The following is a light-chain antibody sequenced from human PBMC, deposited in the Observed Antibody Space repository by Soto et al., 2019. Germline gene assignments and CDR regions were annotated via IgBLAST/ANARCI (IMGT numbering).Light chain of an antibody. V-gene: IGKV3-20*01. J-gene: IGKJ1*01. CDR1: QSISSTH. CDR3: DQYVSPPGT. Sequence: EIVLTQSPGTLSLSPVERATLSCRASQSISSTHLLWYQQKPGQAPSLLIFGASSRATGIPDRFSGSGSGKDFTLTISGLELEDFAVYYCDQYVSPPGTLGQWTKVDI. CDR2: GAS.